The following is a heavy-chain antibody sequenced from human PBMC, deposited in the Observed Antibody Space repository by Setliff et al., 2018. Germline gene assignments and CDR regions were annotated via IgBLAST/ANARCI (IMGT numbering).Heavy chain of an antibody. CDR1: GFTFSTYR. V-gene: IGHV3-33*08. CDR3: ARTCSGSGCYAGLES. D-gene: IGHD2-15*01. Sequence: HPGGSLRLSCAASGFTFSTYRMHWVRQAPGKGLEWVAVIWDDGVKKYHADSVKGRFTISRDNSKNTLYLQMNSLRPEDTAVYYCARTCSGSGCYAGLESWGQGTLVTVSS. CDR2: IWDDGVKK. J-gene: IGHJ4*02.